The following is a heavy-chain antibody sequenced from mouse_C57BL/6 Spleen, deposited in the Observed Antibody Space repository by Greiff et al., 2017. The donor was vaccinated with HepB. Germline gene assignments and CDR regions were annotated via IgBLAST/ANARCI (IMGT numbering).Heavy chain of an antibody. Sequence: DVMLVESGGGLVKPGGSLKLSCAASGFTFSDYGMHWVRQAPEKGLEWVAYISSGSSTIYYADTVKGRFTISRDNAKNTLFLQMTSLRSEDTAMYYCARGYGKNYFDYWGQGTTLTVSS. D-gene: IGHD2-1*01. J-gene: IGHJ2*01. CDR2: ISSGSSTI. V-gene: IGHV5-17*01. CDR1: GFTFSDYG. CDR3: ARGYGKNYFDY.